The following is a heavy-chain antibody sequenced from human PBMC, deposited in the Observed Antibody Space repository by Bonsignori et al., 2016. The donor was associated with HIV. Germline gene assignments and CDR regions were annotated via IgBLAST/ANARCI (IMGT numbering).Heavy chain of an antibody. CDR2: IYYSGST. D-gene: IGHD3-16*01. J-gene: IGHJ4*02. CDR3: ARAPAWGISRSCFDY. Sequence: QLQLQESGPGLVKPSETLSLTCTVSGGSISSSSYYWGWIRQPPGKGLEWIGSIYYSGSTYYNPSLKSRVTISVDTSKNQFSLKLSSVTAADTAVYYCARAPAWGISRSCFDYWGQGTTGHRLL. CDR1: GGSISSSSYY. V-gene: IGHV4-39*07.